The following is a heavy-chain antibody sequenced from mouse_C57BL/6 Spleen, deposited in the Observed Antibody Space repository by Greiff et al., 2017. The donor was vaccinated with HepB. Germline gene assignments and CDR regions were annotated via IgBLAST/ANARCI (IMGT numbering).Heavy chain of an antibody. CDR2: IDPENGDT. J-gene: IGHJ4*01. V-gene: IGHV14-4*01. Sequence: VQLQQSGAELVRPGASVKLSCTASGFNIKDDYMHWVKQRPEQGLEWIGWIDPENGDTESASKFQGKATITADTSSNTAYLQLSSLTSEDTAVYYCTTYGSLSMDYWGQGTSVTVSS. CDR1: GFNIKDDY. CDR3: TTYGSLSMDY. D-gene: IGHD2-2*01.